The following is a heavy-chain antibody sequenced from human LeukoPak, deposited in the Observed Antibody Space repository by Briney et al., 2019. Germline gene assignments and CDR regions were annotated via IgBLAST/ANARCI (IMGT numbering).Heavy chain of an antibody. CDR3: AKGGWGFLNY. D-gene: IGHD3-16*01. V-gene: IGHV4-34*01. CDR1: GGSFSGYY. CDR2: INHSGST. Sequence: SETLSLTCAVYGGSFSGYYWSWIRQPPGKGLEWIGEINHSGSTNYNPSLKSRVTISVHTSKNQFTLKLSSVPAADTAVYYCAKGGWGFLNYWGKGTLVTVSS. J-gene: IGHJ4*02.